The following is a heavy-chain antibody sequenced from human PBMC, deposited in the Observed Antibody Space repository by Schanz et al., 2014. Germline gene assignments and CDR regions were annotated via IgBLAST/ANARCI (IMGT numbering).Heavy chain of an antibody. D-gene: IGHD3-10*01. CDR1: GFTFSSYN. CDR3: ARAQGVIRLYYGVDV. CDR2: IGGSGST. Sequence: EVQLVESGGGLIQPGGSLRLSCAASGFTFSSYNMNWVRQAPGKGLEWVSGIGGSGSTYYADSVRGRFTISRDNSMNTVYLQMNSLRSDDAAVYYCARAQGVIRLYYGVDVWGQGTTVTVSS. V-gene: IGHV3-66*02. J-gene: IGHJ6*02.